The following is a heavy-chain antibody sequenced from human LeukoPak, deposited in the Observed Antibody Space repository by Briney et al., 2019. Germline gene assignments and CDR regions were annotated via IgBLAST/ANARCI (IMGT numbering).Heavy chain of an antibody. CDR3: AREGATATGYYYYYMDV. V-gene: IGHV4-4*07. CDR1: GGSISSYY. D-gene: IGHD5-24*01. CDR2: IYTSGST. J-gene: IGHJ6*03. Sequence: SETLSLTCTVSGGSISSYYWSWIRQPAGKGLEWIGRIYTSGSTNYNPSLMSRVTMSVDTSKNQFSLKLSSVTAADTAVYYCAREGATATGYYYYYMDVWGKGTTVTVSS.